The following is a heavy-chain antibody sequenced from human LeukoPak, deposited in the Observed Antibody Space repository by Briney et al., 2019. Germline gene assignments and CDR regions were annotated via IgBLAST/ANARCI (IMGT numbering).Heavy chain of an antibody. D-gene: IGHD5-18*01. J-gene: IGHJ4*02. CDR1: GFTFSSYA. Sequence: GRSLRLSCAASGFTFSSYAMHWVRQAPGKGLEWVAVISYDGSNKYYADSVKGRFTISRDNSKNTLYLQMNSLRAEDTAVYYCAKDRVRYSYGPMDFDYWGQGTLVTVSS. CDR3: AKDRVRYSYGPMDFDY. CDR2: ISYDGSNK. V-gene: IGHV3-30-3*01.